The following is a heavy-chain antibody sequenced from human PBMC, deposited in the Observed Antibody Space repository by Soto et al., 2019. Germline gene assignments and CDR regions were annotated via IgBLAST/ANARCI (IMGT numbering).Heavy chain of an antibody. CDR3: ARCIAARPWPLDY. V-gene: IGHV1-69*13. CDR2: IIPIFGTA. J-gene: IGHJ4*02. CDR1: GGTFSSYA. Sequence: SVKVSCKASGGTFSSYAISWVRQAPGQGLEWMGGIIPIFGTANYAQKFQGRVTITADESTSTAYMELSSLRSEDTAVYYCARCIAARPWPLDYWGQGTLVTVSS. D-gene: IGHD6-6*01.